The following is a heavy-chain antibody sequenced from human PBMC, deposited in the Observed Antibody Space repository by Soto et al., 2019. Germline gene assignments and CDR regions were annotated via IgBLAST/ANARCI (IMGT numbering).Heavy chain of an antibody. J-gene: IGHJ5*02. CDR1: GFTFITYA. CDR2: FTSGGRT. CDR3: AKGNQGSA. V-gene: IGHV3-23*01. Sequence: GGSLRLSCAASGFTFITYAMGWVRQAPGKGLEWVSTFTSGGRTYYADFVKGRFTISRDNSKNTLWLQMNSLRVEDTAVYYCAKGNQGSAWGQGTLVTVSS.